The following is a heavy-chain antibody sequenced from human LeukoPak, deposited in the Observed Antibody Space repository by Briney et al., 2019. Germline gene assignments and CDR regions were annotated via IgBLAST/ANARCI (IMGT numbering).Heavy chain of an antibody. D-gene: IGHD3-10*01. CDR2: IYYSGST. Sequence: AETLSLTCTVSGGSISSTTYHWGWIRQPPGKGLEWIGSIYYSGSTYYNPSLKSRVTISVDTSKNQFSLRLSSVTAADTAVYYCARLQSGSPADYWGQGTLVTVSS. CDR1: GGSISSTTYH. CDR3: ARLQSGSPADY. J-gene: IGHJ4*02. V-gene: IGHV4-39*01.